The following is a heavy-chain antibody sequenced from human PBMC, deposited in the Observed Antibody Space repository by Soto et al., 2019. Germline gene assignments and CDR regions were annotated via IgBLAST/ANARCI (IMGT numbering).Heavy chain of an antibody. CDR2: ISGSGGST. Sequence: EVQLLESGGGLVQPRGSLRLSCAASGFTFSSYAMSWVRQAPGKGLEWVSAISGSGGSTYYADSVKGRFTISRDNSKNTLYLQMNSLRAEDTAVYYCAKDEEQLVFHPNYDYWGQGTLVTVSS. J-gene: IGHJ4*02. CDR3: AKDEEQLVFHPNYDY. CDR1: GFTFSSYA. D-gene: IGHD6-6*01. V-gene: IGHV3-23*01.